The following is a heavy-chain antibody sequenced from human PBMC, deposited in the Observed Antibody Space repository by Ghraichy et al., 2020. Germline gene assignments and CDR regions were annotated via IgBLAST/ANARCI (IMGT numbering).Heavy chain of an antibody. CDR2: MSGSGGST. CDR1: GFTFSSYA. Sequence: GGSLRLSCAASGFTFSSYAMSWVRQAPGKGLEWVSAMSGSGGSTYYADSVKGRFTISRDNSKNTLYLQMNSLRAEDTAVYYCATAQNIVVVPAAPYYYYGLDVLGQGTTVTVSS. CDR3: ATAQNIVVVPAAPYYYYGLDV. J-gene: IGHJ6*02. D-gene: IGHD2-2*01. V-gene: IGHV3-23*01.